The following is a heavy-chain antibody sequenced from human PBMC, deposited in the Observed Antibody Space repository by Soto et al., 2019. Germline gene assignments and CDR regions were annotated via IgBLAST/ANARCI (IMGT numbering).Heavy chain of an antibody. CDR1: GGSISSGGYS. D-gene: IGHD5-18*01. V-gene: IGHV4-30-2*01. J-gene: IGHJ5*02. CDR3: ARSASAMVKGWFDP. CDR2: IYHSGST. Sequence: QLQLQESGSGLVKPSQTLSLTCAVSGGSISSGGYSWSWIRQPPGKGLEWIGYIYHSGSTYYNPSLNSRVTLAGDRTKNQFSLKLSSVTAADTAVYYCARSASAMVKGWFDPWGQGTLGTVSS.